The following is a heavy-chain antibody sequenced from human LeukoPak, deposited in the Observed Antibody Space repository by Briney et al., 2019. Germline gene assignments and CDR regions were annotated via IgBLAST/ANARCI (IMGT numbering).Heavy chain of an antibody. CDR3: ARDSGPEYSSSWYGY. Sequence: PGGSLRLSCAASGFTFDDYAMHWVRQAPGKGLEWVSYISSSGSTIYYADSVKGRFTISRDNAKNSLYLQMNSLRAEDTAVYYCARDSGPEYSSSWYGYWGQGTLVTVSS. V-gene: IGHV3-48*03. CDR1: GFTFDDYA. D-gene: IGHD6-13*01. CDR2: ISSSGSTI. J-gene: IGHJ4*02.